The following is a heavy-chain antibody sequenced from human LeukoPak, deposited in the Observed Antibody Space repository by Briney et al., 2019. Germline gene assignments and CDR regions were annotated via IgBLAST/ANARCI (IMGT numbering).Heavy chain of an antibody. CDR2: IYTSGST. V-gene: IGHV4-61*02. CDR3: ARDGSSGYFFDY. D-gene: IGHD3-22*01. CDR1: GGSISIGSYY. Sequence: SEPLSLTCTVSGGSISIGSYYWSWIRQPAGKGLEWIGRIYTSGSTNYNPSLKSRVTISVDTSKNQFSLKLSSVTAADTAVYYCARDGSSGYFFDYWGQGTLVTVSS. J-gene: IGHJ4*02.